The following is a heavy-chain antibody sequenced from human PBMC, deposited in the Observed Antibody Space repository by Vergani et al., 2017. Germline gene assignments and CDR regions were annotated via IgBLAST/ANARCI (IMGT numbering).Heavy chain of an antibody. J-gene: IGHJ4*02. CDR1: GFTFRIYG. Sequence: VQLLESGGGLVQPGGSLRLSCAASGFTFRIYGMHWVRQAPGKGLEWVAFIRYDGTKRFYGDSVKGRFTISRDNSKNTMFLQMNNLRAEDTAVYYCAKDNVPGYYDSSGYCDYWGQGTLVTVSS. V-gene: IGHV3-30*02. D-gene: IGHD3-22*01. CDR2: IRYDGTKR. CDR3: AKDNVPGYYDSSGYCDY.